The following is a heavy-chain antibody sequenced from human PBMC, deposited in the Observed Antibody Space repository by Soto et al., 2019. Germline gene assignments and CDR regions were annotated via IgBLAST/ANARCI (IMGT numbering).Heavy chain of an antibody. J-gene: IGHJ6*01. V-gene: IGHV5-51*01. D-gene: IGHD2-15*01. CDR2: IYPGDSDT. CDR1: GYSFSSYW. Sequence: GESLKISCKGSGYSFSSYWIGWVRQMHGKGLECMGIIYPGDSDTRYSPSFQGQVTISADKSISTAYLQWSSLKASDTAMYYCERLKVTGRWYYGMDVWGQGITVTVS. CDR3: ERLKVTGRWYYGMDV.